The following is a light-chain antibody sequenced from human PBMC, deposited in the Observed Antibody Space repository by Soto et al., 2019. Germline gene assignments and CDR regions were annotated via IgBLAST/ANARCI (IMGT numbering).Light chain of an antibody. CDR1: QSLSSN. V-gene: IGKV3-15*01. CDR2: GAS. J-gene: IGKJ4*01. CDR3: QQYNDWPRRLT. Sequence: EIVLTQSPGTLSVSPWERATLSCRASQSLSSNLAWYQQNPGQAPRLLIYGASTRATGIPARFSGSGSGTEFTLNISSLQSEDFAVYYCQQYNDWPRRLTFGGGTKLDI.